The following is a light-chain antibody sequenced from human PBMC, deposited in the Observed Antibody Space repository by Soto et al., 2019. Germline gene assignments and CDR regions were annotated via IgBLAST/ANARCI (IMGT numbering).Light chain of an antibody. Sequence: IQVTQSPSSLSASVVDRVTITCRASQNIFTYLNWYQQRPGKAPNLLIYAASTLQSGVPSRFSGSGSGRDFTLTISSLQPEDFATYYCLLDYSYFWAFGQGTKVDIK. J-gene: IGKJ1*01. V-gene: IGKV1-6*01. CDR3: LLDYSYFWA. CDR1: QNIFTY. CDR2: AAS.